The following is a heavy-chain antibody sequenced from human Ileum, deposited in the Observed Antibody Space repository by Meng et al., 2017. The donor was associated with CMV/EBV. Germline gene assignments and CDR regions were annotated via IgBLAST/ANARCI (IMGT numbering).Heavy chain of an antibody. V-gene: IGHV4-39*07. Sequence: SETLSLTCTVSGGSISSSSYYWGWIRQPPGKGLGWIGSIYYSRSTYYNPSLKSRVTISVDTSKNQFSQKLSSVTAADTAEYYCARDLRPVAAAGASFDYWGQGTLVTVSS. CDR2: IYYSRST. CDR3: ARDLRPVAAAGASFDY. J-gene: IGHJ4*02. CDR1: GGSISSSSYY. D-gene: IGHD6-13*01.